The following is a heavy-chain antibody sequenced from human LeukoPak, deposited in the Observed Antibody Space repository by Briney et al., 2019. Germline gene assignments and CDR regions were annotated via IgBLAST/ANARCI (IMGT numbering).Heavy chain of an antibody. CDR1: GGSISSSSYY. D-gene: IGHD3-9*01. CDR2: IYYGGST. V-gene: IGHV4-39*07. J-gene: IGHJ5*02. CDR3: ARIGILTGYS. Sequence: SETLSLTCTVSGGSISSSSYYWGWIRQPPGKGLEWIGSIYYGGSTYYNPSLKSRVTISVDTSKNQFSLKLSSVTAADTAVYYCARIGILTGYSWGQGTLVTVSS.